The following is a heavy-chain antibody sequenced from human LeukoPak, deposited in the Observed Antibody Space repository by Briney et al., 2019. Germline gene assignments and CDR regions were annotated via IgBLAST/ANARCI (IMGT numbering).Heavy chain of an antibody. D-gene: IGHD5-18*01. Sequence: GGSLRLSCAASGFTFSSYWMTWIRQAPGKGLEGVANIKQDGSEKYYVDSVKGRFTISRDNAKNSLYLLMNSLRAEDTAVYYCARDTGGGYSCYDCWGQGTLVTVSS. CDR2: IKQDGSEK. J-gene: IGHJ4*02. CDR3: ARDTGGGYSCYDC. CDR1: GFTFSSYW. V-gene: IGHV3-7*01.